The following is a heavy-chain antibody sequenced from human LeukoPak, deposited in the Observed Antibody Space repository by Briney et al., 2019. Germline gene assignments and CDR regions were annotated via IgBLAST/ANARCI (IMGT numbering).Heavy chain of an antibody. V-gene: IGHV1-3*01. CDR1: GYTFTSYA. J-gene: IGHJ4*02. Sequence: ASVKISCKASGYTFTSYAMHWVRQAPGQRLEWMGWINAGDGNTKYSQKFQGRVTITRDTSASTAYMELSSLRSEDTAVYYCARESRGAGIVVVPAAMGSFDYWGQGTLVTVSS. CDR3: ARESRGAGIVVVPAAMGSFDY. D-gene: IGHD2-2*01. CDR2: INAGDGNT.